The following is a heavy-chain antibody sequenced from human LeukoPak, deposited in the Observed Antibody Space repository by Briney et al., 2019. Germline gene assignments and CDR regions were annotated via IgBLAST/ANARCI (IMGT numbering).Heavy chain of an antibody. J-gene: IGHJ4*02. CDR3: ARQGGGSYYFDY. V-gene: IGHV4-39*01. Sequence: SETLSLTCTVSVGSISSSTYYWGWIRQPPGKGLEWIGSIYYSGSTFYNPSLKSRVTISVDTSNSHFSLKLSSVTAADTAVYYCARQGGGSYYFDYWGQGTLVTVSS. D-gene: IGHD2-15*01. CDR1: VGSISSSTYY. CDR2: IYYSGST.